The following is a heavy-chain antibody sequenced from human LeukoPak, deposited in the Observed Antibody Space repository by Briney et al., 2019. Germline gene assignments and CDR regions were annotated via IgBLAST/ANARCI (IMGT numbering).Heavy chain of an antibody. CDR2: INPNSGGT. V-gene: IGHV1-2*02. CDR1: GYTFTGYY. J-gene: IGHJ4*02. Sequence: ASVKASCKASGYTFTGYYMHWVRQAPGQGLEWMGWINPNSGGTNYAQKFQGRVTMTRDTSISTAYMELSRLRSDDTAVYYCARGDRIQLWLLYYFDYWGQGTLVTVSS. CDR3: ARGDRIQLWLLYYFDY. D-gene: IGHD5-18*01.